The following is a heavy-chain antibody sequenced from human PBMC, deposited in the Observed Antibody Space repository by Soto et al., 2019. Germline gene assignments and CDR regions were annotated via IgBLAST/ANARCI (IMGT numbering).Heavy chain of an antibody. CDR1: GYPVTAYY. D-gene: IGHD3-3*01. Sequence: QLHLVQSGAVVKKPGASVTVSCSASGYPVTAYYMHWVRQAPGRGLEWMGGINPATGAARYTQTFQGRGTMTRGPSPSTVFMELSGLTSEDTAVFYCARGGGVGVAGSAAFDMWGQGTLVTVSS. CDR3: ARGGGVGVAGSAAFDM. CDR2: INPATGAA. J-gene: IGHJ3*02. V-gene: IGHV1-46*01.